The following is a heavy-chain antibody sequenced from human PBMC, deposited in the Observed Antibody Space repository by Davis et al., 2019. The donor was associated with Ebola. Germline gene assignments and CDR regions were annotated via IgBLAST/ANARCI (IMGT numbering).Heavy chain of an antibody. D-gene: IGHD5-12*01. CDR2: IIGDGSIT. Sequence: HTSETLSLTCAASGFTFSSFSTYWMYWVRQAPGKGLEWVSRIIGDGSITNYADCVEGRFTISRDTSENTVYLQMNSLRAEDTAVYHCARVGDVVATEWGQGTLVTVSS. V-gene: IGHV3-74*01. CDR1: GFTFSSFSTYW. J-gene: IGHJ4*02. CDR3: ARVGDVVATE.